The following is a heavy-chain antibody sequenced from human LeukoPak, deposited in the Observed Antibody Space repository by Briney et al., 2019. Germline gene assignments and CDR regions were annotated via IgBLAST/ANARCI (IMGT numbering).Heavy chain of an antibody. CDR2: IWYDGSNK. J-gene: IGHJ4*02. V-gene: IGHV3-33*01. D-gene: IGHD2-8*01. Sequence: QPGRSLRLSCAASGFTFSSYGMHWVRQAPGKGLEWVAVIWYDGSNKYYADSVKGRLTISRDNSKNTLYLQMNSLRAEDTAVYYCARGRWDIVLMVYAILDYWGQGTLVTVSS. CDR1: GFTFSSYG. CDR3: ARGRWDIVLMVYAILDY.